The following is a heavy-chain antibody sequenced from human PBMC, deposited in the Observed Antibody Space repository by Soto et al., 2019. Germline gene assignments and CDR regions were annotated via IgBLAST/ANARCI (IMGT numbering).Heavy chain of an antibody. CDR3: ARNHRDSTTDRFDI. Sequence: PSETLSLTCTVSGGSISSGGYYWSWIRQHPGKGLEWIGYIYYSGSTYYNPSLKSRVTISVDTSKNQFSLKLSSVTAADTAVYYCARNHRDSTTDRFDIWGQGTMVTVSS. V-gene: IGHV4-31*03. CDR2: IYYSGST. CDR1: GGSISSGGYY. D-gene: IGHD2-2*01. J-gene: IGHJ3*02.